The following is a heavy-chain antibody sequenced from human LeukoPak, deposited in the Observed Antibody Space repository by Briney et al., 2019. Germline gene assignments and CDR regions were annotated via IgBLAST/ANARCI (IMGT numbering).Heavy chain of an antibody. CDR2: MCYSGST. CDR1: GGSISSSSYY. V-gene: IGHV4-39*01. Sequence: SETLSLTCTVSGGSISSSSYYWGWIRQPPGEGLEWYGSMCYSGSTYYNPSLKSRVTISVDTSKNQFSLQLSSVTAADTAVYCCARRLRYAYCSGGSCGGIDYWGQGTLVTVSS. CDR3: ARRLRYAYCSGGSCGGIDY. J-gene: IGHJ4*02. D-gene: IGHD2-15*01.